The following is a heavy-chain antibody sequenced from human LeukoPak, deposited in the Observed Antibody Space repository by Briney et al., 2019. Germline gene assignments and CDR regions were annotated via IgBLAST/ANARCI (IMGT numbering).Heavy chain of an antibody. D-gene: IGHD1-26*01. CDR2: IYYSGST. CDR3: ARHISYGKDY. V-gene: IGHV4-39*01. J-gene: IGHJ4*02. Sequence: SETLFLTCTVSGGSISSSSYYWGWIRQPPGKGLEWIGSIYYSGSTYYNPSLKSRVTISVDTSKNQFSLKLSSVTAADTAVYYCARHISYGKDYWGQGTLVTVSS. CDR1: GGSISSSSYY.